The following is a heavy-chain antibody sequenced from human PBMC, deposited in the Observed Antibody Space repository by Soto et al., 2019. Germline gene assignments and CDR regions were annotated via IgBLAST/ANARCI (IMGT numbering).Heavy chain of an antibody. D-gene: IGHD4-17*01. V-gene: IGHV3-11*01. Sequence: PXGSLGLSCATSGFTFSDYYMSWIRQAPGKGLEWVSYIGTRGNTKYYADSVRVRFTISRDNAKNSLYLQMNSLRADDTDVYYCARDGTEYYGEYYDYWGQGIPVTVYS. CDR2: IGTRGNTK. J-gene: IGHJ4*02. CDR3: ARDGTEYYGEYYDY. CDR1: GFTFSDYY.